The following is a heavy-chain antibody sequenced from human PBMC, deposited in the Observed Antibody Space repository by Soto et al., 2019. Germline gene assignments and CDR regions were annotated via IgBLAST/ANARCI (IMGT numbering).Heavy chain of an antibody. D-gene: IGHD2-15*01. V-gene: IGHV1-18*01. CDR2: ISAYNGNT. Sequence: QVQLVQSGAEVKKPGASVKVSCKASGYTFTSYGISWVRQAPGQGLEWMGWISAYNGNTNYAQKLQGRVTMTTDTSXXTXYXXLRSLRSDDTAVYYCARTPGDCSGGSCYFNNWFDPWGQGTLVTVSS. CDR3: ARTPGDCSGGSCYFNNWFDP. J-gene: IGHJ5*02. CDR1: GYTFTSYG.